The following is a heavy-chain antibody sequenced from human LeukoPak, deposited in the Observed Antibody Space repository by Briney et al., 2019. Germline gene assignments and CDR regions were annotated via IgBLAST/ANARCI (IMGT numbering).Heavy chain of an antibody. D-gene: IGHD6-19*01. J-gene: IGHJ4*02. CDR1: GYSFTSHW. CDR2: IAPSDSYT. V-gene: IGHV5-10-1*01. CDR3: ARHGEYSTDWYYFDY. Sequence: GESLKISCKASGYSFTSHWITWVCQMPGKGLEWMGRIAPSDSYTNYSPSFQGHVTFSADKSISTAYLQWGSLKASDAAMYFCARHGEYSTDWYYFDYWGQGTLVTVSS.